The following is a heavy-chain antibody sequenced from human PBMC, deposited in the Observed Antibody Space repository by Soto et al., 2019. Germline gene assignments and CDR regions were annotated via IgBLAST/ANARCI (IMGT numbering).Heavy chain of an antibody. CDR3: TRDASRDSSARGWFDP. D-gene: IGHD6-13*01. CDR2: ISSNSAYI. Sequence: AWGSLRLSCAASGFTFLSFTINFFRHSPVKGLEWVSTISSNSAYIYYTDALRGRFTISRDNAKNSLHLQMNSLRAEDTAVYYCTRDASRDSSARGWFDPWGPGTLVTVSS. V-gene: IGHV3-21*01. CDR1: GFTFLSFT. J-gene: IGHJ5*02.